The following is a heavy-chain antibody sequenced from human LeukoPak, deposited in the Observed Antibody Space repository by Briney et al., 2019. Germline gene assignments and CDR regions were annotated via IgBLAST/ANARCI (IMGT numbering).Heavy chain of an antibody. CDR3: ARHQRPYSNYVGFDY. CDR1: GGSISSSSYY. Sequence: PSETLSHTCTVSGGSISSSSYYWGWIRQPPGKGLEWIGSIYYSGGTYYNPSLKSRVTISVDTSKNQFSLKLSSVTAADTAVYYCARHQRPYSNYVGFDYWGQGTLVTVSS. CDR2: IYYSGGT. D-gene: IGHD4-11*01. V-gene: IGHV4-39*01. J-gene: IGHJ4*02.